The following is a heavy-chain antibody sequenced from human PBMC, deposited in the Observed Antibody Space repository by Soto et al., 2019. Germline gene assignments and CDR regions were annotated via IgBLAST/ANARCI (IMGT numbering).Heavy chain of an antibody. CDR2: ISGSGGST. J-gene: IGHJ4*02. CDR1: GFTFSSYA. CDR3: ASIVVVPAALRGLAY. V-gene: IGHV3-23*01. D-gene: IGHD2-2*02. Sequence: PGGSLRLSCASSGFTFSSYAMSWVRQAPGKGLEWVSAISGSGGSTYYADSVKGRFTISRDNSKNTLYLQMNSLRAEDTAVYYCASIVVVPAALRGLAYWGQGTLVTVSS.